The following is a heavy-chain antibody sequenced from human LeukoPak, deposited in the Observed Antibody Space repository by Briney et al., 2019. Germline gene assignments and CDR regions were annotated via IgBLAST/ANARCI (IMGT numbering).Heavy chain of an antibody. CDR1: GGSFSGYY. D-gene: IGHD3-10*01. J-gene: IGHJ6*03. CDR3: ARDSYRSGRFGELYYYYYYMDV. CDR2: INDSGSA. Sequence: SETLSLTCAVYGGSFSGYYWSWIRQPPGKGLEWIGEINDSGSANYNPSLKSRVAISVDTSKNQFSLKLSSVTAADTAVYYCARDSYRSGRFGELYYYYYYMDVWGKGTTVTISS. V-gene: IGHV4-34*01.